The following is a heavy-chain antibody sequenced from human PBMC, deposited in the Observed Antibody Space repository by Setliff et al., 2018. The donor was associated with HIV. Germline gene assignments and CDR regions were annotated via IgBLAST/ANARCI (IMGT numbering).Heavy chain of an antibody. D-gene: IGHD3-22*01. CDR3: AAPNYDSSGYYSF. Sequence: SVKVSCKASGGTVSSYAISWVRQAPGQGLEWMGGIIPIFGTANYAQKFQGRVTITTDESTSTAYMELSSLRSEDTAVYYCAAPNYDSSGYYSFWGQGTLVTVSS. J-gene: IGHJ4*02. V-gene: IGHV1-69*05. CDR2: IIPIFGTA. CDR1: GGTVSSYA.